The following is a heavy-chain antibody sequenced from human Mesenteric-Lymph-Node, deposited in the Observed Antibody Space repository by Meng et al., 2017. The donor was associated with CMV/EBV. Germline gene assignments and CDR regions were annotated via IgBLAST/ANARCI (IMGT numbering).Heavy chain of an antibody. CDR3: ARSRVQKYSGSYPGAFDI. CDR1: GYTFTGYY. Sequence: ASVKVSCKASGYTFTGYYMHWVRQAPGQGLEWMGWINPNSGVTNYAQKFQGRVTMTRDTSISTAYMELSRLRSDDTAVYYCARSRVQKYSGSYPGAFDIWGQGTMVTVSS. V-gene: IGHV1-2*02. CDR2: INPNSGVT. J-gene: IGHJ3*02. D-gene: IGHD1-26*01.